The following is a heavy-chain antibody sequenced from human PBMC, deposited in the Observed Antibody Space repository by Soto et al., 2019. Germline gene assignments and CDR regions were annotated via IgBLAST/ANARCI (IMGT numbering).Heavy chain of an antibody. J-gene: IGHJ5*02. CDR1: GFSLSTSGVG. CDR3: AHSLIGYYYDSSGSNWFDP. V-gene: IGHV2-5*02. D-gene: IGHD3-22*01. CDR2: IYWDDDK. Sequence: SGPTLVNPTQTLTLTCTFSGFSLSTSGVGVGWIRQPPGKALEWLALIYWDDDKRYSPSLKSRLTITKDTSKNQVVHTMTNMDPVDTATYYCAHSLIGYYYDSSGSNWFDPWGQGTLVTVSS.